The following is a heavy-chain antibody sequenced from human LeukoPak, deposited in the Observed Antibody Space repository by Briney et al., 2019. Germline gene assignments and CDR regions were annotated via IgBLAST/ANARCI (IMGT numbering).Heavy chain of an antibody. Sequence: GESLKISCKGSGYSFTSYWIGWVRQMPGKGLEWMGIIYPGDSDTRYSPSFQGQVTISAGKSISTAYLQWSSLKASDTAMYYCARHRGGYCSGGSCYSDYWGQGTLVTVSS. CDR1: GYSFTSYW. CDR2: IYPGDSDT. J-gene: IGHJ4*02. V-gene: IGHV5-51*01. CDR3: ARHRGGYCSGGSCYSDY. D-gene: IGHD2-15*01.